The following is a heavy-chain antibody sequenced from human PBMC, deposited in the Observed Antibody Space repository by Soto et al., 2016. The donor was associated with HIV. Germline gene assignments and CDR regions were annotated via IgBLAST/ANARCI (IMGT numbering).Heavy chain of an antibody. CDR1: GFTFKSYA. D-gene: IGHD3-10*01. J-gene: IGHJ4*02. CDR3: AKDGEGFYGSGSYYRALYYFDY. CDR2: ISGSGGST. V-gene: IGHV3-23*01. Sequence: EVQLLESGGGLAQPGGSLRLSCAVSGFTFKSYAMSWVRQAPGKGLEWVSTISGSGGSTYYADSVKGRFTISRDNSKNTLYLQMNSLRAEDTAVYYCAKDGEGFYGSGSYYRALYYFDYWGQGTLVTVSS.